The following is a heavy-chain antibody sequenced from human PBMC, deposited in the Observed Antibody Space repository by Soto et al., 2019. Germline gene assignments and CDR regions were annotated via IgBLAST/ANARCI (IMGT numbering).Heavy chain of an antibody. J-gene: IGHJ4*02. V-gene: IGHV3-33*01. CDR2: IWYDGSNK. Sequence: GGSLRLSCAASGFTFSSYGMHWVRQAPGKGLEWVAVIWYDGSNKYYADSVKGRFTISRDNSKNTLYLQMNSLRAEDTAVYYCARARLGNLFDYWGQGTLVTVSS. D-gene: IGHD7-27*01. CDR3: ARARLGNLFDY. CDR1: GFTFSSYG.